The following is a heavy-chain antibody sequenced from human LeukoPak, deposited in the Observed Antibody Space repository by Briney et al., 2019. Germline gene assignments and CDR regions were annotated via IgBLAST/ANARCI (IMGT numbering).Heavy chain of an antibody. Sequence: GASVKASCKASGYTFTGYFMHWVRQAPGQGLEWMGWINPNSGGTNYSLKFQGRVTMTRDTSISTAYMELSSLRSDDTAVYYCARDERYDSSGYPFDQWGQGTLVTVSS. CDR3: ARDERYDSSGYPFDQ. J-gene: IGHJ4*02. CDR1: GYTFTGYF. D-gene: IGHD3-22*01. CDR2: INPNSGGT. V-gene: IGHV1-2*02.